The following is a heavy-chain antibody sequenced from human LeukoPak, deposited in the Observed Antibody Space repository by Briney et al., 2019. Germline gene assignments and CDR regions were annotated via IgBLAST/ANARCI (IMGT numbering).Heavy chain of an antibody. CDR2: IYYSGST. D-gene: IGHD3-22*01. CDR3: ARDIPTLDYYDSSGYRN. J-gene: IGHJ4*02. CDR1: GGSISSDVYS. Sequence: SETLSLTCAVSGGSISSDVYSWSWIRQPPGKGLEWIGYIYYSGSTYYNPSLKSRVTISVDTSKNHFSLNLRSVTAADTAVYYCARDIPTLDYYDSSGYRNWGQGTLVTVSS. V-gene: IGHV4-30-4*07.